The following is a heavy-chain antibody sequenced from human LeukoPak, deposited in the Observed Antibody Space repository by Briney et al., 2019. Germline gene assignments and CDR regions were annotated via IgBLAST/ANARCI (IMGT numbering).Heavy chain of an antibody. V-gene: IGHV3-73*01. CDR3: TSTEVVPAAIETVTTDY. CDR1: GFTFSGSA. J-gene: IGHJ4*02. CDR2: IRSKANSYAT. Sequence: PGGSLRLSCAASGFTFSGSAMHWVRQASGKGLEWVGRIRSKANSYATAYAASVKGRFTISRDDSKNTAYLQMNSLKTEDTAVYYCTSTEVVPAAIETVTTDYWGQGTLVTVSS. D-gene: IGHD2-2*02.